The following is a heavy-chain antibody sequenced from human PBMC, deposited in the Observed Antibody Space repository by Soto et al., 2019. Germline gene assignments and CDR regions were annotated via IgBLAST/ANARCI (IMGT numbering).Heavy chain of an antibody. Sequence: PGGSLRLSCVVPGSIFIGYGMHWVRQAPGKGLEWVAVIWHDGSNKYYADSVKGRFTISRDNSKNTLYLQMNSLRAEDTAVYYCATLYSSGWYGFDYWGQGTLVTVSS. V-gene: IGHV3-30*02. D-gene: IGHD6-19*01. CDR3: ATLYSSGWYGFDY. J-gene: IGHJ4*02. CDR1: GSIFIGYG. CDR2: IWHDGSNK.